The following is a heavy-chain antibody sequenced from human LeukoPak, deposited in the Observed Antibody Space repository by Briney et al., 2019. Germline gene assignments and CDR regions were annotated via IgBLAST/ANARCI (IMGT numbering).Heavy chain of an antibody. D-gene: IGHD3-22*01. Sequence: SETLSLTCTVSGVPISSGDYYWSWIRQPPGKGLEWIGYIYSSGSTYYNPSLKSRATVSLDTSKNQLSLKLSSVTAADTAVYYCARPYYYDSRIDPWGQGTLVTVSS. V-gene: IGHV4-30-4*01. CDR2: IYSSGST. CDR1: GVPISSGDYY. J-gene: IGHJ5*02. CDR3: ARPYYYDSRIDP.